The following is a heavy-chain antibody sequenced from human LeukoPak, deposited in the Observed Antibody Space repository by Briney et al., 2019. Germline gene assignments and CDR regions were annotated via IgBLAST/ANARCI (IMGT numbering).Heavy chain of an antibody. CDR3: AKDIKAANYGGVFDI. CDR2: ISWNSGST. CDR1: GFTFYDYA. D-gene: IGHD2-8*02. Sequence: GRCLRLSCAASGFTFYDYAMHWGRQAPGKGLEWVSGISWNSGSTVYADSVKVRFTISRDNAKNSLYLQMNSLRAEDTALYYCAKDIKAANYGGVFDIWGQGTMVTVSS. V-gene: IGHV3-9*01. J-gene: IGHJ3*02.